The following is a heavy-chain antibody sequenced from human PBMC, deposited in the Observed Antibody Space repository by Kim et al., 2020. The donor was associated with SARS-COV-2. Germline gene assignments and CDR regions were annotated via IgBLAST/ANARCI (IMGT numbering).Heavy chain of an antibody. D-gene: IGHD5-18*01. Sequence: GGSLRLSCAASGFTFSSYAMSWVRQAPGKGLEWVSAISGSGGSTYYADSVKGRFTISRDNSKNTLYLQMNSLRAEDTAVYYCAKPHEARIQLWSYDYYYYGMDVWGQGTTVTVSS. CDR2: ISGSGGST. V-gene: IGHV3-23*01. CDR3: AKPHEARIQLWSYDYYYYGMDV. CDR1: GFTFSSYA. J-gene: IGHJ6*02.